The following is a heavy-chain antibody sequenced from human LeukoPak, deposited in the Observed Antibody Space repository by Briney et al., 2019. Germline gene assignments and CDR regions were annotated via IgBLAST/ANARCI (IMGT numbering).Heavy chain of an antibody. D-gene: IGHD1-26*01. Sequence: GASVKVSCKASGYTFTGYYMHWVRQAPGQGLEWMGIINPSGGSTSYAQKFQGRVTMTRDTSTSTVYMELSSLRSEDTAVYYCARDPYSGSYRTAGDYWGQGTLVTVSS. CDR2: INPSGGST. J-gene: IGHJ4*02. V-gene: IGHV1-46*01. CDR3: ARDPYSGSYRTAGDY. CDR1: GYTFTGYY.